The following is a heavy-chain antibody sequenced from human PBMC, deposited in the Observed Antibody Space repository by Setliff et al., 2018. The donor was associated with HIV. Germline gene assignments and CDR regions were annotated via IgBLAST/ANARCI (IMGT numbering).Heavy chain of an antibody. CDR2: IYYSGST. Sequence: PSETLSLTCTVSGGSISSSSHYWGWIRQSPGKGLEWIGSIYYSGSTYYNSSLKSRVTIFVDTSKNQLSLYLQMNSLRTEDTALYYCVKGVEYGDYGSDYWGQGTLVTVSS. J-gene: IGHJ4*02. CDR3: VKGVEYGDYGSDY. V-gene: IGHV4-39*07. CDR1: GGSISSSSHY. D-gene: IGHD4-17*01.